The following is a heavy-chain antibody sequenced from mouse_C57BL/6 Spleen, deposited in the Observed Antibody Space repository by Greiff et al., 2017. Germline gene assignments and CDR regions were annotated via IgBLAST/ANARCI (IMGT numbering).Heavy chain of an antibody. Sequence: EVQLVESGEGLVKPGGSLKLSCAASGFTFSSYAMSWVRQTPEKRLEWVAYISSGGDYIYYADTVKGRFTISRDNARNTLYLQMSSLKSEDTAMYYCTRVPYEGYYVDYWGQGTTLTVSS. J-gene: IGHJ2*01. V-gene: IGHV5-9-1*02. D-gene: IGHD2-3*01. CDR1: GFTFSSYA. CDR3: TRVPYEGYYVDY. CDR2: ISSGGDYI.